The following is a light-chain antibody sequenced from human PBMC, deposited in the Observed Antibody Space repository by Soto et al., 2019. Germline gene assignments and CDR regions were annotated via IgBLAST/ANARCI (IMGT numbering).Light chain of an antibody. V-gene: IGKV3-20*01. Sequence: EIVLTQSPGTLSLSPGERATLSCRASQSVSNTYLAWYQQKPGQAPRLLIYDASSRATGIPDRFSGSGSGTDFTLTISRLEPEDFAVYYCQQYGSSAFTFGPGTKVDIK. CDR1: QSVSNTY. CDR3: QQYGSSAFT. CDR2: DAS. J-gene: IGKJ3*01.